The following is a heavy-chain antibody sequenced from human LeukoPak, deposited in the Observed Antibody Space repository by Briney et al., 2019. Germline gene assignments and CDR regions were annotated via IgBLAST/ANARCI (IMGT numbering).Heavy chain of an antibody. D-gene: IGHD6-13*01. Sequence: GSLRLSCAASGFTFSSYAMHWVRQAPGKGLEWVAVISYDGSNKYYADSVKGRFTISRDDSKNTLYLQMNSLRAEDTAVYFCAKDRSSTWSFDYWGQGTLVTVSS. CDR2: ISYDGSNK. CDR3: AKDRSSTWSFDY. V-gene: IGHV3-30*04. J-gene: IGHJ4*02. CDR1: GFTFSSYA.